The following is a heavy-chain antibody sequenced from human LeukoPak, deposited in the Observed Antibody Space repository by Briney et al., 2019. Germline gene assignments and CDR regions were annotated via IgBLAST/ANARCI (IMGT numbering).Heavy chain of an antibody. Sequence: PGGSLRLSCAASGFTFSSHWMSWVRQAPGKGLEWVANIKQDGSEKYYVDSVKGRFTISRDNAKNSLYLQMNSLRAEDTAVYYCARGAYCSSTSCYSYFDYWGQGTLVTVSS. CDR1: GFTFSSHW. J-gene: IGHJ4*02. V-gene: IGHV3-7*01. CDR2: IKQDGSEK. D-gene: IGHD2-2*01. CDR3: ARGAYCSSTSCYSYFDY.